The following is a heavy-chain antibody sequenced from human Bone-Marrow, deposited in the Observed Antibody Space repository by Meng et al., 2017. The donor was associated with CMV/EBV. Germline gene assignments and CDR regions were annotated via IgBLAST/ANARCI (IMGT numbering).Heavy chain of an antibody. V-gene: IGHV3-21*01. J-gene: IGHJ6*02. CDR3: AKLRLLRPQYGMDG. Sequence: GGSLRLSCAASGFTFSSYSMNWVRQAPGKGLEWVSSISSSSSYIYYADSVKGRFTISRDNAKNSLYLQMNSVRAEDTAVYYCAKLRLLRPQYGMDGGGQGTTISVSS. D-gene: IGHD3-3*01. CDR2: ISSSSSYI. CDR1: GFTFSSYS.